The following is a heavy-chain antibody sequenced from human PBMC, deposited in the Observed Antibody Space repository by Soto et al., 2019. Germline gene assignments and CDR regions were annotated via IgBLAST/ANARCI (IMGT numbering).Heavy chain of an antibody. V-gene: IGHV4-31*03. CDR3: ARGNLLLWFGEPPDY. J-gene: IGHJ4*02. CDR2: IYYSGST. CDR1: GCSISSGGYY. Sequence: TLSLTCTVSGCSISSGGYYWSWIRQHRGKGLEWIGYIYYSGSTYYNPSLKSRVTISVDTSKNQFSLKLSSVTAADTAVYYCARGNLLLWFGEPPDYWGQGTLVTVSS. D-gene: IGHD3-10*01.